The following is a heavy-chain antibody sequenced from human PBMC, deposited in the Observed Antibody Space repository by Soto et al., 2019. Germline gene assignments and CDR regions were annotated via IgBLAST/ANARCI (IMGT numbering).Heavy chain of an antibody. CDR2: IYNSGST. D-gene: IGHD3-22*01. V-gene: IGHV4-61*08. CDR3: ASGRRMYYYDSSDYYPFDY. Sequence: SETLSLTCTVSGGSVSSGDYYWSWIRQPPGKGLEWIGYIYNSGSTKYKPSLKSRVTISVDTSKNQFSLKVRPVTAADTAVYYCASGRRMYYYDSSDYYPFDYWGQGTLVTVSS. CDR1: GGSVSSGDYY. J-gene: IGHJ4*02.